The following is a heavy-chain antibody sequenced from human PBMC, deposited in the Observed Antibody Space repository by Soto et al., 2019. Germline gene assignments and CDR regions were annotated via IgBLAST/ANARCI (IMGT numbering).Heavy chain of an antibody. Sequence: GGSLRLSCAASGFTFSDYYMSWIRQAPGKGLEWVSYISSSSSYTNYADSVKGRFTISRDNAKNSLYLQMNSLRAEDTAVYYCARGILAVAGTYYYYYGMDVWGQGTTVTVSS. J-gene: IGHJ6*02. CDR3: ARGILAVAGTYYYYYGMDV. D-gene: IGHD6-19*01. CDR2: ISSSSSYT. CDR1: GFTFSDYY. V-gene: IGHV3-11*05.